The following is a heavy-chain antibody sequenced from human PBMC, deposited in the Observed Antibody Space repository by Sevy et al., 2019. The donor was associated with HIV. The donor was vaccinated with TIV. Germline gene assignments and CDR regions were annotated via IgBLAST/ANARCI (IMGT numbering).Heavy chain of an antibody. V-gene: IGHV3-7*01. CDR2: IKQDGSEK. CDR3: ARDRTIFGVTSYYFDY. Sequence: GGSLRLSCAASGFTFSSYWMSWVRQAPGKGLEWVANIKQDGSEKYYVDSVKGRFTISRDNAENSLYLQMNSLRAEDTAVYYCARDRTIFGVTSYYFDYWGQGTLVTVSS. J-gene: IGHJ4*02. D-gene: IGHD3-3*01. CDR1: GFTFSSYW.